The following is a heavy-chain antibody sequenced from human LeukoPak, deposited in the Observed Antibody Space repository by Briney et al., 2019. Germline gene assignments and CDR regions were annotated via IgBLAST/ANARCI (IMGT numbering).Heavy chain of an antibody. V-gene: IGHV3-53*01. CDR2: IYSGGST. J-gene: IGHJ6*02. D-gene: IGHD6-13*01. CDR1: GFTVSSNY. Sequence: GGSLRLSCAASGFTVSSNYMSWVRQAPGKGLEWVSVIYSGGSTYYADSVKGRFTISRDNSKNTLYLQMNSLRAEDTAVYYCAREARIAAAGTYYYGMDVWGQGTTVTVSS. CDR3: AREARIAAAGTYYYGMDV.